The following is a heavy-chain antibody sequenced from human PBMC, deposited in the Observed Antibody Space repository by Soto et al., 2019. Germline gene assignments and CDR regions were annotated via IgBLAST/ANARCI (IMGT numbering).Heavy chain of an antibody. CDR2: INHSGST. CDR3: ARDLGNYYYAMDV. V-gene: IGHV4-34*01. CDR1: GGSFSGYY. J-gene: IGHJ6*02. Sequence: SATLSLTCAASGGSFSGYYWSWIRQPPGKGLEWIGEINHSGSTKYNPSLKSRVTISADASKSQFSLKLSSVTAADTAVYFCARDLGNYYYAMDVWGQGTTVTVSS.